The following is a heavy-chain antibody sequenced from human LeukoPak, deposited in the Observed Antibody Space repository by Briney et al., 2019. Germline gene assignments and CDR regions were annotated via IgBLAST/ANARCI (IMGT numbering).Heavy chain of an antibody. CDR3: ARHRMYYYDSSGRGVADAFDI. J-gene: IGHJ3*02. CDR2: IYYSGGT. Sequence: SETLSLTCTVSGVSISSSSYYWGWIRQPPGKGLEWIGSIYYSGGTYYNPSLKSRVTISVDTSKNQFSLKLSSVTAADTAVYYCARHRMYYYDSSGRGVADAFDIWGQGTMVTVSS. D-gene: IGHD3-22*01. CDR1: GVSISSSSYY. V-gene: IGHV4-39*01.